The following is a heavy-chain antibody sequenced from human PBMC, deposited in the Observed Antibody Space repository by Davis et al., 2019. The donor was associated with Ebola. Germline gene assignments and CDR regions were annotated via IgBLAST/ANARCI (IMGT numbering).Heavy chain of an antibody. Sequence: ESLKISCAASGSTVSSNYMSWVRQAPGKGLEWIGYIYYSGSTNYNPSLKSRVTISVDTSKNQFSLKLSSVTAADTAVYYCARDRTAMVSWGQGTLVTVSS. CDR2: IYYSGST. CDR3: ARDRTAMVS. D-gene: IGHD5-18*01. CDR1: GSTVSSNY. V-gene: IGHV4-59*02. J-gene: IGHJ5*02.